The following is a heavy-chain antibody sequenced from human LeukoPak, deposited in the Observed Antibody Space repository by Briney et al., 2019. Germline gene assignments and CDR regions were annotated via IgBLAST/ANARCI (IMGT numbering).Heavy chain of an antibody. CDR2: INPSGGST. J-gene: IGHJ4*02. CDR1: GYTFTSYY. CDR3: AKDPEFFTGVSYYFDY. Sequence: ASVKVSCKASGYTFTSYYMHWVRQAPGQGLEWRGIINPSGGSTSYAQKFQGRVTMTRDMSTSTVYMELSSLRSEDTAVYYCAKDPEFFTGVSYYFDYWGQGTLVTVSS. D-gene: IGHD2-8*01. V-gene: IGHV1-46*01.